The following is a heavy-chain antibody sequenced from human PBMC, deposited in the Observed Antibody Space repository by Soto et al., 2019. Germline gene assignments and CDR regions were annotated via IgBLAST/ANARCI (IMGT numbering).Heavy chain of an antibody. CDR1: GFTFSSYG. D-gene: IGHD5-18*01. CDR3: ASDDMPGGYSYGYDLAYYFDY. Sequence: QVQLVESGGGVVQPGRSLRLSCAASGFTFSSYGMHWVRQAPGKGLEWVAVIWYAGSNKYYADSVKGRFTISRYNSKNTLYLQMNSLRAEDTAVYYCASDDMPGGYSYGYDLAYYFDYCGQGTLVTVSS. J-gene: IGHJ4*02. CDR2: IWYAGSNK. V-gene: IGHV3-33*01.